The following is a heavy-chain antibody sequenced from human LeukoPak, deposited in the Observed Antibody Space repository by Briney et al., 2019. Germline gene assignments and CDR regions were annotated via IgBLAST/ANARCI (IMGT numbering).Heavy chain of an antibody. D-gene: IGHD6-19*01. CDR1: GGSISSSSYY. V-gene: IGHV4-39*07. CDR2: IYYSGST. J-gene: IGHJ4*02. Sequence: SETLSLTCTVSGGSISSSSYYWGWIRQPPGKGLEWIGGIYYSGSTYYNPSLKSRVTISVDTSKNQFSLRLSSVTAADTAVYYCTREGVAVAGTTNFDYWGQGTLVTVSS. CDR3: TREGVAVAGTTNFDY.